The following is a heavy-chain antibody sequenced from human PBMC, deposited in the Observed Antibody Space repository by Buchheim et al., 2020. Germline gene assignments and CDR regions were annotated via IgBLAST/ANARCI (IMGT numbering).Heavy chain of an antibody. CDR3: AKDRGYYDSSGYYSGMRGYYYGMDV. J-gene: IGHJ6*02. CDR2: ISWDGGST. CDR1: GFTFDDYA. V-gene: IGHV3-43D*03. Sequence: EVQLAESGGVVVQPGGSLRLSCAASGFTFDDYAMHWVRQAPGKGLEWVSLISWDGGSTYYADSVKGRFTISRDNSKNSLYLQMNSPRAEDTALYYCAKDRGYYDSSGYYSGMRGYYYGMDVWGQGTT. D-gene: IGHD3-22*01.